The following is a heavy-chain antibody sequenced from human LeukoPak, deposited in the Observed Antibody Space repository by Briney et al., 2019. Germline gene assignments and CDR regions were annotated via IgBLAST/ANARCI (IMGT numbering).Heavy chain of an antibody. D-gene: IGHD3-10*01. CDR3: ARENYYGSGSYYKRVEFDY. Sequence: SQTLSLTCAISGDSVSSKSAAWNWIRQSPSRGLEWLGRTYYRSKWYNDYAVSVKSRITINPDTSKNQFSLKLSSVTAADTAVYFCARENYYGSGSYYKRVEFDYWGQGTLVTVSS. J-gene: IGHJ4*02. V-gene: IGHV6-1*01. CDR2: TYYRSKWYN. CDR1: GDSVSSKSAA.